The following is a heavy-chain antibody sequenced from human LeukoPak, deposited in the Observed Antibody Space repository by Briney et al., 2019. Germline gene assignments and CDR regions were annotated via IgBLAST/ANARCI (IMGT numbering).Heavy chain of an antibody. CDR2: IYPGDSHT. CDR3: ARLGVGATTLYYYYGMDV. V-gene: IGHV5-51*01. CDR1: GYSFTSYW. J-gene: IGHJ6*02. Sequence: GESLKISCMGSGYSFTSYWIGWVRPLPGKGLEWMRLIYPGDSHTTYSPSFQGQVTISADKSISTAYLRWSSLKAADTAMYYCARLGVGATTLYYYYGMDVWGQGTTVTVSS. D-gene: IGHD1-26*01.